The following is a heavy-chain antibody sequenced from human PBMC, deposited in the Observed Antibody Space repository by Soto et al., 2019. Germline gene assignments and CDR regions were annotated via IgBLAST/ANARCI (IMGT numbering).Heavy chain of an antibody. CDR1: GFTFSYYG. Sequence: QVQLVESGGGVVQPGRSLRLSCAASGFTFSYYGMHWVRQAPGKGLEWVAVISYDGSNKYYADSVKGRFTISRDNSKNTLYLQMNSLRVEDTAVYYCAKDRGYSSSWYNWFDPWGQGTLVNVSS. J-gene: IGHJ5*02. CDR3: AKDRGYSSSWYNWFDP. D-gene: IGHD6-13*01. V-gene: IGHV3-30*18. CDR2: ISYDGSNK.